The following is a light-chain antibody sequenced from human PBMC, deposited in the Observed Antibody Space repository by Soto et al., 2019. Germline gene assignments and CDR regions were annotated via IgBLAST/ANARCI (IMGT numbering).Light chain of an antibody. CDR2: GAS. J-gene: IGKJ1*01. Sequence: EVVLTQSPGTLSLSPGEKATLSCRASQSVSSNYLAWHQQKPGQAPRLIIYGASDRATGIPDRFSGSGSGTDFTLTISSLQPEDSATYYCLQDFSYPRTFGQGTKVDIK. CDR1: QSVSSNY. V-gene: IGKV3-20*01. CDR3: LQDFSYPRT.